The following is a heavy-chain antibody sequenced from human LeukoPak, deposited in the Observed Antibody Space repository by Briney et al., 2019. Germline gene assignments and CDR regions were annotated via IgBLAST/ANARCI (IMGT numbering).Heavy chain of an antibody. D-gene: IGHD6-19*01. CDR1: RGAFSSYA. CDR3: ASPLGVVAGVREYYYYYGMDV. V-gene: IGHV1-8*02. Sequence: ASVKVSCKASRGAFSSYAISWVRQAPGQGLEWMGWMNPNSGNTGYAQKFQGRVTMTRNTSISTAYMELSSLRSEDTAVYYCASPLGVVAGVREYYYYYGMDVWGQGTTVTVSS. CDR2: MNPNSGNT. J-gene: IGHJ6*02.